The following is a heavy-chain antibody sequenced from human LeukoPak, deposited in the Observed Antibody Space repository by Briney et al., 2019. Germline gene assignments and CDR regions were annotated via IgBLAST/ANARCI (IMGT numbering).Heavy chain of an antibody. D-gene: IGHD3-22*01. J-gene: IGHJ4*02. V-gene: IGHV3-21*01. CDR2: ISSSSSYI. CDR1: GFTFSSYS. Sequence: TGGSLRLSCAASGFTFSSYSMNWVRQAPGKGLEWVSSISSSSSYIYYADSVEGRFTISRDNAKNSLYLQMNSLRAEDTAVYYCARVTGYDSSGYYYVFDYWGQGTLVTVSS. CDR3: ARVTGYDSSGYYYVFDY.